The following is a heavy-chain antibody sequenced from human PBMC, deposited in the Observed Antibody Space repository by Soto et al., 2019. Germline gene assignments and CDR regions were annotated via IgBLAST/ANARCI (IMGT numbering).Heavy chain of an antibody. Sequence: PGWSLRLSCASSVFTFISYSMNWVRQAPGKGLEWVSSISSSSSYIYYADSVKGRFTISRDNAKNSLYLQMNSLRAEDTAVYYRARDENWNYVATQNSSDYWGQGALVTVSS. CDR3: ARDENWNYVATQNSSDY. CDR2: ISSSSSYI. V-gene: IGHV3-21*01. CDR1: VFTFISYS. J-gene: IGHJ4*02. D-gene: IGHD1-7*01.